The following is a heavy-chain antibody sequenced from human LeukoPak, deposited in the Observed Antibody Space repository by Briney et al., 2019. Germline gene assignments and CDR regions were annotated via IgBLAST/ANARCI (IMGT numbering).Heavy chain of an antibody. CDR3: ATGYSSGWYGGGYFQH. J-gene: IGHJ1*01. CDR2: IDSSSTTI. D-gene: IGHD6-19*01. V-gene: IGHV3-48*01. CDR1: GFTFSSYS. Sequence: GGSLRLSCAASGFTFSSYSMNWVRQAPGKGLEWLSYIDSSSTTIYYADSVKGRFTISRDNAKNSLYLQMNSLRAEDTAVYYCATGYSSGWYGGGYFQHWGQGTLVTVSS.